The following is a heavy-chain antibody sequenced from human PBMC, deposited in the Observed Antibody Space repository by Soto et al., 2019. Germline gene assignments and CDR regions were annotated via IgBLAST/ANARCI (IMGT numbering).Heavy chain of an antibody. CDR1: GGSISSTNW. V-gene: IGHV4-4*02. CDR2: IYHSGRT. CDR3: ARGPSTTVQDAFDI. Sequence: QVRLQESGPGLVKPSGTLSLTCAVSGGSISSTNWWSWVRQPPGKGLEWIGEIYHSGRTNYNPSLKSRITISVDKSKHQFSLSLSSVTAADTAVYYCARGPSTTVQDAFDIWGQGTMVTLSS. D-gene: IGHD4-17*01. J-gene: IGHJ3*02.